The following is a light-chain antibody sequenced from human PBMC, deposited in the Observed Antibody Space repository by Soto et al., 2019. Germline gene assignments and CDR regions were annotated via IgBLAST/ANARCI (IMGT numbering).Light chain of an antibody. CDR1: GGDIGAYNY. V-gene: IGLV1-44*01. CDR3: AAWDDSLNWV. CDR2: SNN. Sequence: QSVLTQPASVSGSLGQSITLSCTGSGGDIGAYNYVSWYQQHPGKAPKLLIYSNNQRPSGVPDRFSGSKSGTSASLAISGLQSEDEADYYCAAWDDSLNWVFGGGTKLTVL. J-gene: IGLJ3*02.